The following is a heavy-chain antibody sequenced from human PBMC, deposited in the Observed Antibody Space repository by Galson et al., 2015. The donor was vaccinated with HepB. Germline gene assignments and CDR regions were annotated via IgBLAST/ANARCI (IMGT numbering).Heavy chain of an antibody. V-gene: IGHV3-33*01. CDR3: ARDLNSNSWPLDY. J-gene: IGHJ4*02. Sequence: SLRLSCAASGFTFRSYGMHWVRQAPGKGLEWVAVIWFDGSNKYYADSVKGRFTISRDNSKNTLDLQMNSLRAEDTAVYYCARDLNSNSWPLDYWGQGTLVTVSS. CDR2: IWFDGSNK. D-gene: IGHD6-13*01. CDR1: GFTFRSYG.